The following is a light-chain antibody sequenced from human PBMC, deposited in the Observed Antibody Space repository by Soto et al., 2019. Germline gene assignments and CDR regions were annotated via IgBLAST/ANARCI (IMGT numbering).Light chain of an antibody. Sequence: EIVLTQSPGTLSLSPGERATLSCRASQSVNNTYLGWYQQKPGQAPRLLIFGASNRATGNPDRFSGSGSGTDITLTISRLEPEDFAVYYWQQYGSSPYSFGPGTKPEIK. CDR1: QSVNNTY. CDR3: QQYGSSPYS. J-gene: IGKJ2*03. CDR2: GAS. V-gene: IGKV3-20*01.